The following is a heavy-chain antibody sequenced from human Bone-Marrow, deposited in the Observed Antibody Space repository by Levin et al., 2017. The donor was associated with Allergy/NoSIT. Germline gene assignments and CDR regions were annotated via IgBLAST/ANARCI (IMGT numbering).Heavy chain of an antibody. CDR3: AKDRESFYYDKSGPDFDS. Sequence: GGSLRLSCAASGFTFRNSAMNWVRQAPGKGLEWVSGISGSGGSTYYPGYVKGRFTISRDNSKNTPYLEMDSLRAEDTAVYYCAKDRESFYYDKSGPDFDSWGQGTLVTVSS. J-gene: IGHJ4*02. CDR1: GFTFRNSA. CDR2: ISGSGGST. D-gene: IGHD3-22*01. V-gene: IGHV3-23*01.